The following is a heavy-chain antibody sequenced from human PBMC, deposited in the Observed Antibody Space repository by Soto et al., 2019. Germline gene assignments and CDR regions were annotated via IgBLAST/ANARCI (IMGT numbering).Heavy chain of an antibody. CDR3: ATDHRLRTGPGDY. D-gene: IGHD3-3*01. CDR1: GYTLTELA. CDR2: FDPEDGET. V-gene: IGHV1-24*01. J-gene: IGHJ4*02. Sequence: ASVKVARKVSGYTLTELAVHWVRQAPGKGLEWMGGFDPEDGETIYAQKFQGRVTMTEDTSTDTAYMELSSLRSEDTAVYYCATDHRLRTGPGDYWGQGTLVTVSS.